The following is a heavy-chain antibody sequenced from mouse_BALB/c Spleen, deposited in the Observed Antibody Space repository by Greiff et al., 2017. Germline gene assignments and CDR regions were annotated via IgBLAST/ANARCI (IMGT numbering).Heavy chain of an antibody. CDR3: AREGYYAWFAY. Sequence: QVQLKQSGAELARPGASVKLSCKASGYTFTSYWMQWVKQRPGQGLEWIGAIYPGDGDTRYTQKFKGKATLTADKSSSTAYMQLSSLASEDAAVYYCAREGYYAWFAYWGQGTLVTVSA. D-gene: IGHD1-1*01. CDR1: GYTFTSYW. V-gene: IGHV1-87*01. CDR2: IYPGDGDT. J-gene: IGHJ3*01.